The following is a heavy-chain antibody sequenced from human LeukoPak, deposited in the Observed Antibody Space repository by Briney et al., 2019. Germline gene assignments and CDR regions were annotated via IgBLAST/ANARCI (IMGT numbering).Heavy chain of an antibody. CDR3: ARDGGGDIVATIVQDY. CDR1: GFTFSDYN. Sequence: GGSLRLSCAASGFTFSDYNINWVRQAPGKGLEWVSYISSSSSTIYYADFVKGRFTISRDNAKNSLNLQMNSLRAEDTAVYYCARDGGGDIVATIVQDYWGQGTLVTVSS. V-gene: IGHV3-48*04. CDR2: ISSSSSTI. D-gene: IGHD5-12*01. J-gene: IGHJ4*02.